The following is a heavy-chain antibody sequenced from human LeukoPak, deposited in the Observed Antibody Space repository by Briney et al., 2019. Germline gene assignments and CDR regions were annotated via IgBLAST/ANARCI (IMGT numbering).Heavy chain of an antibody. D-gene: IGHD4-17*01. CDR2: IRSSSSYI. Sequence: GGSLRLSCAASGFTFSSYSMNWVRQAPGKGLEWVSSIRSSSSYIYYADSVKGRFTISRDNAKNSLYLQMNSLRAEDTAVCYCARVVDYGDYGRRELTDDYWGQGTLVTVSS. J-gene: IGHJ4*02. CDR1: GFTFSSYS. V-gene: IGHV3-21*01. CDR3: ARVVDYGDYGRRELTDDY.